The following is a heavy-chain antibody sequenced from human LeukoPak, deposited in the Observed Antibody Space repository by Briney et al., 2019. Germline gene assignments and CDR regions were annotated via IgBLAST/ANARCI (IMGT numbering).Heavy chain of an antibody. CDR2: IYYSGST. CDR1: GGSISSYY. V-gene: IGHV4-59*12. Sequence: KPSETLSLTCTVSGGSISSYYWSWIRQPPGKGLEWIGYIYYSGSTNYNPSLKSRVTISVDTSRNQFSLKLSSVTAADTAVYYCARGHNSDSSGYYGISIPIPRYYFDYWGQGTLVTVSS. CDR3: ARGHNSDSSGYYGISIPIPRYYFDY. D-gene: IGHD3-22*01. J-gene: IGHJ4*02.